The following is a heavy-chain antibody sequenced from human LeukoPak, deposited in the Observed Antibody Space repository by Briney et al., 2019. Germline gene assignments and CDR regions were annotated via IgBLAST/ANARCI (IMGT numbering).Heavy chain of an antibody. Sequence: SETLSLTCTVSGDSVSDTTHYWGWIRQPPGKGLEWIGNIYYTGSTYSNPSLRSRVTMSVDTSKNQFSLKMSSVTAADTAVYYCARLTKGRFFDFVFDFWGQGTLLTASS. V-gene: IGHV4-39*01. J-gene: IGHJ4*02. CDR1: GDSVSDTTHY. CDR3: ARLTKGRFFDFVFDF. CDR2: IYYTGST. D-gene: IGHD3-9*01.